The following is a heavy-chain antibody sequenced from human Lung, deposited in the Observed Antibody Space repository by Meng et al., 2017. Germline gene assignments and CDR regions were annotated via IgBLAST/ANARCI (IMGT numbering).Heavy chain of an antibody. CDR3: QWLSTHPPDQ. CDR2: SKSKTDGETT. D-gene: IGHD3-22*01. CDR1: GFTFSNAW. J-gene: IGHJ4*02. V-gene: IGHV3-15*01. Sequence: QRGGFGGGLGNPGGSRWLSCAASGFTFSNAWMSWVRQAPGKGLEWIGRSKSKTDGETTDYAAPVKGRFSISRDDSKNTVYLQMNSLKTEDTAVYYCQWLSTHPPDQWGQGTLVTVSS.